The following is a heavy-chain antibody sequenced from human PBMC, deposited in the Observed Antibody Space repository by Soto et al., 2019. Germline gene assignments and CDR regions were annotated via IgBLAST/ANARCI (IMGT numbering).Heavy chain of an antibody. V-gene: IGHV1-46*01. D-gene: IGHD6-13*01. Sequence: ASVKVSCKASGYTFTSYYMHWVRQAPGQGLEWMGIINPSGGSTSYAQKFQGRVTMTRDTSTSTVYMELSSLRSEDTAVYYCASPTEGMNSSSWYNYYYGMDVWGQGTTVTVSS. J-gene: IGHJ6*02. CDR1: GYTFTSYY. CDR3: ASPTEGMNSSSWYNYYYGMDV. CDR2: INPSGGST.